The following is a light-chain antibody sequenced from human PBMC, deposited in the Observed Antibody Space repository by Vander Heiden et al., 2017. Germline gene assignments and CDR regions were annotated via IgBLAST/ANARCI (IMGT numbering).Light chain of an antibody. CDR1: SPNIGAGYD. CDR3: QSFDSSLSVV. V-gene: IGLV1-40*01. J-gene: IGLJ2*01. CDR2: RNS. Sequence: QSVLTQPPSVSGAPGQRVTISCTGSSPNIGAGYDVHWYQQLPGTAPKLLIFRNSNWPSGVPDRFSGSRSGTSASLAITGLQAEEEADYYCQSFDSSLSVVFGGGTKLTVL.